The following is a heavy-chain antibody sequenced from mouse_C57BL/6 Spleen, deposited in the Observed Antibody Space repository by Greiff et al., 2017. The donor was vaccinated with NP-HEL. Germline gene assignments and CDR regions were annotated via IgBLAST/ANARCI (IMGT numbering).Heavy chain of an antibody. CDR2: IYPGDGDT. D-gene: IGHD2-2*01. J-gene: IGHJ1*03. V-gene: IGHV1-80*01. Sequence: VQLQQSGAELVKPGASVKISCKASGYAFSSYWMNWVKQRPGKGLEWIGQIYPGDGDTNYNGKFKGKATLTADKSSSTAYMQLSSLTSEDSAVYFCARSYEVNYGYFDVWGTGTTVTVSS. CDR3: ARSYEVNYGYFDV. CDR1: GYAFSSYW.